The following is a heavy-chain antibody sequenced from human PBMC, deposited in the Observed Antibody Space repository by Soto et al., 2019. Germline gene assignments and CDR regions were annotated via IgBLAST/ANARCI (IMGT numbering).Heavy chain of an antibody. CDR2: ISYDGSNK. CDR1: GFTFSSYA. CDR3: ARDPPVPHKAGTYFDY. V-gene: IGHV3-30-3*01. D-gene: IGHD6-19*01. Sequence: LRLSCAASGFTFSSYAMHWVRQAPGKGLEWVAVISYDGSNKYYADSVKGRFTISRDNSKNTLYLQMNSLRAEDTAVYYCARDPPVPHKAGTYFDYWGQGTLVTVSS. J-gene: IGHJ4*02.